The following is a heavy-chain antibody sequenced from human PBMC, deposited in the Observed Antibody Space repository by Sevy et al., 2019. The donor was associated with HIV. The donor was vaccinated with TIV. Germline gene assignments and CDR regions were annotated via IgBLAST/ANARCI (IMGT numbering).Heavy chain of an antibody. J-gene: IGHJ4*02. CDR1: GDSISSSNW. D-gene: IGHD4-17*01. CDR2: ISHSGST. Sequence: SETLSLTCAVSGDSISSSNWWSWVRQPPGKGLEWIGEISHSGSTNYNPSLKSRVTISVDKSKNQFSLKLSSVTAADTAVYYCASRCDYGDYGYYFDYWGQGTLVTVSS. V-gene: IGHV4-4*02. CDR3: ASRCDYGDYGYYFDY.